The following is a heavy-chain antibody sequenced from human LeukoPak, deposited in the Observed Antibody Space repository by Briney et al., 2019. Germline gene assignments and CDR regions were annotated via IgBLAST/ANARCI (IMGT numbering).Heavy chain of an antibody. CDR1: GFTLSNYA. J-gene: IGHJ6*02. Sequence: GRSLRLSCAASGFTLSNYAMHWVRQAPGQGLEWVAVISYDGGNKYYADSLKGRFTISRDNSKNTLYLQMNSLRAEDTAVYYCARGPLAAAKSGLDVWGQGTTVTVSS. CDR2: ISYDGGNK. CDR3: ARGPLAAAKSGLDV. D-gene: IGHD6-13*01. V-gene: IGHV3-30-3*01.